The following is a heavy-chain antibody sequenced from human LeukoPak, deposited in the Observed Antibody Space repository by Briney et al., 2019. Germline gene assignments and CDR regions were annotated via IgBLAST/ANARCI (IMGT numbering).Heavy chain of an antibody. CDR1: GFTFSSYV. D-gene: IGHD4-23*01. CDR2: ISGSGDNT. V-gene: IGHV3-23*01. Sequence: GGSLRLSCAASGFTFSSYVMSWVRQAPGKGLEWVSAISGSGDNTYYADSVKGRFTISRDDSKNTLYLQMNSLRAEDTAVYYCAKLSPYGGIAYWGQGTLVTVSS. CDR3: AKLSPYGGIAY. J-gene: IGHJ4*02.